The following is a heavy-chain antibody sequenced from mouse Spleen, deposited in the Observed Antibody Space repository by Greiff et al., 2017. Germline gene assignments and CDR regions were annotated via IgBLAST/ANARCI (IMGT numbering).Heavy chain of an antibody. J-gene: IGHJ2*01. V-gene: IGHV7-3*01. CDR2: IRNKANGYTT. D-gene: IGHD1-3*01. CDR3: ARSKWDCFDY. Sequence: EVKVVESGGGLVQPGGSLSLSCAASGFTFTDHYMSWVRQPPGKALEWLGFIRNKANGYTTEYSASVKGRFTISRDNSQSILYLRRIALREEDSATYCCARSKWDCFDYGGQGTTLTVSS. CDR1: GFTFTDHY.